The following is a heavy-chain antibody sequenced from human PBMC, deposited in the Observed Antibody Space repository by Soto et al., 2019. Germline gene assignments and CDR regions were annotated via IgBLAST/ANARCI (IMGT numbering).Heavy chain of an antibody. V-gene: IGHV4-59*01. J-gene: IGHJ4*02. CDR2: VYYTGTT. D-gene: IGHD4-17*01. CDR1: GGSIGSYH. CDR3: ARDTVLTGMFDF. Sequence: SETLSLTCTVSGGSIGSYHWSWVRQPPGKGLEWIASVYYTGTTNYNPSLGSRVTISIDAPENQISLKLASVTAADTAFYYCARDTVLTGMFDFWGQGTLVTVSS.